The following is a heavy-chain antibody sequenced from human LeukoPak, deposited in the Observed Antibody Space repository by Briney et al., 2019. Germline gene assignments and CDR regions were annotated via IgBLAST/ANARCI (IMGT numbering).Heavy chain of an antibody. D-gene: IGHD3-10*01. J-gene: IGHJ4*02. V-gene: IGHV7-4-1*02. CDR1: GYTFSNYA. CDR3: ARLWRSFGELAGVYGY. CDR2: INTNTGSP. Sequence: ASVKVSCKASGYTFSNYAINWVRQAPGQGPEWMGWINTNTGSPTYAQGFTGRFVFSLDTSVSTSYLQISSLKAEDTAVYYCARLWRSFGELAGVYGYWGQGTLVTVSS.